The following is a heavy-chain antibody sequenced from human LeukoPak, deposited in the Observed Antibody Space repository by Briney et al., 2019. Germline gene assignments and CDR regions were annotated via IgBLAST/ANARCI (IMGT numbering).Heavy chain of an antibody. CDR1: GFTFSSYG. Sequence: PGRSLRLSCAAPGFTFSSYGMHWVRQAPGKGLEWVAVISYDGSNKYYADSVKGRFTISRDNSKNTLYLQMYSLRAEDTAVYYCAKDVSYDSSGYYDVSLDYWGQGTLVTVSS. V-gene: IGHV3-30*18. CDR3: AKDVSYDSSGYYDVSLDY. CDR2: ISYDGSNK. J-gene: IGHJ4*02. D-gene: IGHD3-22*01.